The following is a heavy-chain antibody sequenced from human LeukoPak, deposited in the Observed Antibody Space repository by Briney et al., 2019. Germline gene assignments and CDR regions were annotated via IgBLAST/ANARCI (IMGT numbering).Heavy chain of an antibody. CDR1: GASIRSSTYY. J-gene: IGHJ4*02. CDR2: VNYNGNT. V-gene: IGHV4-39*01. CDR3: ARRGGDDYNRRFDS. D-gene: IGHD5-24*01. Sequence: SETLSLTCTVSGASIRSSTYYWGWIRQPPGTGLEWIGHVNYNGNTYYNPSLKSRVTISVDTSKNQFSLKLTSVTAADTAVYYCARRGGDDYNRRFDSWGQGTLVTVSS.